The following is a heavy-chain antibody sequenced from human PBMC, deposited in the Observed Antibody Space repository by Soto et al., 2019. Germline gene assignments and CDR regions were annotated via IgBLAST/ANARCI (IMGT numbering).Heavy chain of an antibody. V-gene: IGHV3-21*01. J-gene: IGHJ5*02. Sequence: GGSLRLPCAASGFTFSSYSMNWVRQAPGKGLEWVSSISSSSSYIYYADSVKGRFTISRDNAKNSLYLQMNSLRAEDTAVYYCARSPNPVTGWFDPWGQGTLVTVSS. CDR3: ARSPNPVTGWFDP. D-gene: IGHD2-8*01. CDR1: GFTFSSYS. CDR2: ISSSSSYI.